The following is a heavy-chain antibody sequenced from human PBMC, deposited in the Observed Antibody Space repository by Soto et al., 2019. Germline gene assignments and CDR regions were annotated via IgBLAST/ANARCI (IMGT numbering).Heavy chain of an antibody. Sequence: PSETLSLTCTVSGGSISSYYWSWIRQPPGKGLEWIGYIYYSGSTNYNPSLKSRVTISVDTSKNQFSLKLSSVTAADTAVYYCARSRRVRAAARSDYSYGMDVWGQGTTVTVSS. CDR2: IYYSGST. CDR3: ARSRRVRAAARSDYSYGMDV. D-gene: IGHD6-13*01. CDR1: GGSISSYY. V-gene: IGHV4-59*01. J-gene: IGHJ6*02.